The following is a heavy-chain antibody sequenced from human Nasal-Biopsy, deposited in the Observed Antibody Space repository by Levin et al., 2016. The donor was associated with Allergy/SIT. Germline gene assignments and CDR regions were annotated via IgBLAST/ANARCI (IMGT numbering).Heavy chain of an antibody. D-gene: IGHD6-19*01. J-gene: IGHJ4*02. CDR2: IYYSGST. CDR1: GGSISSFS. CDR3: ARPLSHDGSGWGRPNDY. Sequence: ETLSLTCTVSGGSISSFSWSWIRQPPGKGLEWLGYIYYSGSTNYNPSLKSRVTISVDTSRNQFSLKLGSVTAADMAVYYCARPLSHDGSGWGRPNDYWGQGTLVTVSS. V-gene: IGHV4-59*08.